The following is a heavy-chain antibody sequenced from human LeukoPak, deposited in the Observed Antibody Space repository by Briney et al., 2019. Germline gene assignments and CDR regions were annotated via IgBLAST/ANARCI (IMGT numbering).Heavy chain of an antibody. J-gene: IGHJ6*03. CDR2: ISSSSSYI. V-gene: IGHV3-21*01. CDR1: GFTFSSYS. CDR3: ARVGGITLALAPSPFPDYNYYYMDV. Sequence: SGGSLRLSCAASGFTFSSYSMNWVRQAPGKGLEWVSSISSSSSYIYYTDSVKGRFTISRDNAKKSLYLQMNSLRAEDTAVYYCARVGGITLALAPSPFPDYNYYYMDVWGKGTTVAVSS. D-gene: IGHD3-10*01.